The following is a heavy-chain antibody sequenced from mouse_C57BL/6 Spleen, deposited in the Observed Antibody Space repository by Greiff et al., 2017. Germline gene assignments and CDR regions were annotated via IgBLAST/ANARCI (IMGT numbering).Heavy chain of an antibody. D-gene: IGHD1-1*01. V-gene: IGHV1-80*01. CDR3: ARSRDYGSSYEDY. J-gene: IGHJ2*01. Sequence: QVQLQQSGAELVKPGASVKISCKASGYAFSSYWMNWVKQRPGKGLEWIGQIYPGDGDTNYNGKFKGKATLTADKSSSTAYMQLSSLTSEDSAVYFCARSRDYGSSYEDYWGQGTTLTVSS. CDR2: IYPGDGDT. CDR1: GYAFSSYW.